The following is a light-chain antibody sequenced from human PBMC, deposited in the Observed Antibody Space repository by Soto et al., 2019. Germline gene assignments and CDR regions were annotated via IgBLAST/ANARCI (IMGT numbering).Light chain of an antibody. CDR2: DAY. Sequence: DIQMTQSPSSLSASVGDRVTITCRASQSIASYLNWYQQKPGKAHKLLIYDAYSLQSGVQSRFSGSGSGTDFTLTIRSLQPEDFATYYCKQANSFPPTFGQGTQVEIK. CDR3: KQANSFPPT. J-gene: IGKJ1*01. V-gene: IGKV1-39*01. CDR1: QSIASY.